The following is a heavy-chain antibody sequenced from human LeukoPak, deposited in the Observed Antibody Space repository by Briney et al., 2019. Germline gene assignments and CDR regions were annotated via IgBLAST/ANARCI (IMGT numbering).Heavy chain of an antibody. Sequence: GGSLRLSCAASGFTFSSYAMSWVRQAPGKGLEWVSYISSSGSTIYYADSVKGRFTISRDNAKNSLYLQMNSLRAEDTAVYYCVGGVRRWFGEPPFGFDIWGQGTMVTVSS. CDR3: VGGVRRWFGEPPFGFDI. J-gene: IGHJ3*02. CDR2: ISSSGSTI. D-gene: IGHD3-10*01. CDR1: GFTFSSYA. V-gene: IGHV3-48*04.